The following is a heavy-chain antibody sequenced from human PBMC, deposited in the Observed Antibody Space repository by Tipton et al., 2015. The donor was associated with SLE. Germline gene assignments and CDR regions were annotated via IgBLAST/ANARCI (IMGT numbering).Heavy chain of an antibody. D-gene: IGHD2-2*01. Sequence: SLRLSCVASGFTFSSYSMNWVRQAPGKGLEWVSSISSSSSYIYYADSVKGRFTISRDNAKNSLYLQMNSLRAEDTAVYYCARDACSSTSCYGYYYMDVWGKGTTVTVSS. CDR3: ARDACSSTSCYGYYYMDV. CDR2: ISSSSSYI. J-gene: IGHJ6*03. V-gene: IGHV3-21*01. CDR1: GFTFSSYS.